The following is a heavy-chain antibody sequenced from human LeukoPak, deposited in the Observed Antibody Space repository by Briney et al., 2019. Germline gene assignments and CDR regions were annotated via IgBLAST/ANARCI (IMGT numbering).Heavy chain of an antibody. J-gene: IGHJ5*02. D-gene: IGHD6-13*01. Sequence: GGSLRLSCVASGFTFSSYSMNWVRQAPGKGLEWVSSISSSSSYIYYSDSLKGRFTISRDNAKNSLYLQMNSLRAEDTALYYCARDLDSSSWYGWFDPWGQGTLVTVSS. CDR1: GFTFSSYS. V-gene: IGHV3-21*04. CDR2: ISSSSSYI. CDR3: ARDLDSSSWYGWFDP.